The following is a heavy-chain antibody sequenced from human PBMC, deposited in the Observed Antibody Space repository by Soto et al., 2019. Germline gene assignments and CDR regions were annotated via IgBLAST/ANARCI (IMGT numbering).Heavy chain of an antibody. CDR3: ARDWCTGFYHFDS. Sequence: QVQLQESGPGLVKPSETLSLTCAVSGYSISTGFNWGWIRQPPGKGLEWIGSIYHSGSTYYNLSLKSRLTISADTSKKQISLKLISVTAAYTALYYCARDWCTGFYHFDSWGQGTLVTVSS. CDR1: GYSISTGFN. D-gene: IGHD6-19*01. V-gene: IGHV4-38-2*02. CDR2: IYHSGST. J-gene: IGHJ4*02.